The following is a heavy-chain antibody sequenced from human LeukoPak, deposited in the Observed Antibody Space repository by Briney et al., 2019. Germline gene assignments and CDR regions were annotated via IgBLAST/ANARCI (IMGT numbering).Heavy chain of an antibody. J-gene: IGHJ4*02. CDR2: IYYSGST. V-gene: IGHV4-39*01. Sequence: PSETLSLTCTVSGGSISSSSYYWGWIRQPPGKGLEWIGSIYYSGSTYYNPSLKSRVTISVDTSKNQFSLKLSSVTAADTAVYYCARLSDSSGYYFPNSYYFDYWGQGTLVTVSS. CDR3: ARLSDSSGYYFPNSYYFDY. CDR1: GGSISSSSYY. D-gene: IGHD3-22*01.